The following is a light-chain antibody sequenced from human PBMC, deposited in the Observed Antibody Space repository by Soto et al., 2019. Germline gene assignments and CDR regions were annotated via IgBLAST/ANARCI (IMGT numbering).Light chain of an antibody. CDR2: ANN. Sequence: QSVLTQPPSASGTPGQRVTISCSGSSSNIGTNTGNWYQQLPGTAPKLLIYANNQRPSGVPDLFSGSKSGTSASLAISGLQSEDEADYYCAAWDDSLNGHVFGTGTKLTVL. CDR3: AAWDDSLNGHV. CDR1: SSNIGTNT. J-gene: IGLJ1*01. V-gene: IGLV1-44*01.